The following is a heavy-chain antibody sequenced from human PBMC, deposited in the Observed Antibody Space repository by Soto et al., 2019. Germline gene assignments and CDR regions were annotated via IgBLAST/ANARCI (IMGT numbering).Heavy chain of an antibody. D-gene: IGHD3-10*01. CDR2: IIPIFGTA. CDR1: GGTFSSYA. CDR3: AREIGRRLWFGEFQTSPLDYYYYYGMDV. J-gene: IGHJ6*02. Sequence: ASVKVSCKASGGTFSSYAISWVRQAPGQGLEWMGGIIPIFGTANYAQKFQGRVTITADESTSTAYMELSSLRSEDTAVYYCAREIGRRLWFGEFQTSPLDYYYYYGMDVWGQGTTVTVSS. V-gene: IGHV1-69*13.